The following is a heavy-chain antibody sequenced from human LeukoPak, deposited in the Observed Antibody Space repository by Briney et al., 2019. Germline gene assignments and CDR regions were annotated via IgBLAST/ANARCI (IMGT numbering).Heavy chain of an antibody. CDR3: ARDFALNYYDSSGPDY. V-gene: IGHV3-7*01. J-gene: IGHJ4*02. CDR1: GFTFSSYW. CDR2: IKQDGSEK. Sequence: GXSLRLSCAASGFTFSSYWMSWVRQAPGKGLEWVANIKQDGSEKYYVDSVKGRFTISRDNAKNSLYLQMNSLRAEDTAVYYCARDFALNYYDSSGPDYWGQGTLVTVSS. D-gene: IGHD3-22*01.